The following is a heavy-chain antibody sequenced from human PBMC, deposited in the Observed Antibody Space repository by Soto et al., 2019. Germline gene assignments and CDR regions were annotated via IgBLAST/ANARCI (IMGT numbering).Heavy chain of an antibody. CDR1: GFTFGDYA. D-gene: IGHD4-4*01. V-gene: IGHV3-49*03. J-gene: IGHJ5*02. Sequence: PGGSLRLSCTASGFTFGDYAMSWFRQAPGKGLEWVGFIRSKAYGGTTEYAASVKGRFTISRDDSKSIAYLQMNSLKTEDTAVYYCTKCSNQEEYNWFDPWGQGTLVTVSS. CDR3: TKCSNQEEYNWFDP. CDR2: IRSKAYGGTT.